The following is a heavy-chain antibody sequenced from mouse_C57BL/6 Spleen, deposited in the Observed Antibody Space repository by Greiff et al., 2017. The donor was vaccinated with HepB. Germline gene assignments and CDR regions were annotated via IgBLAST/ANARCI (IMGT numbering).Heavy chain of an antibody. J-gene: IGHJ1*03. CDR3: ARSRAITTVVATEYFDV. Sequence: VQLQQPGAELVRPGSSVKLSCKASGYTFTSYWMHWVKQRPIQGLEWIGNIDPSDSETHYNQKFKDKATLTVDKSSSTAYMQLSSLTSEDSAVYYCARSRAITTVVATEYFDVWGTGTTVTVSS. CDR2: IDPSDSET. D-gene: IGHD1-1*01. V-gene: IGHV1-52*01. CDR1: GYTFTSYW.